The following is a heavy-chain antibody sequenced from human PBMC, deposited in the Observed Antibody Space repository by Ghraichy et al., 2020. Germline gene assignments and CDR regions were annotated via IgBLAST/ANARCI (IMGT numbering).Heavy chain of an antibody. CDR2: ISGSGGST. CDR1: GFTFSSYA. V-gene: IGHV3-23*01. Sequence: GGSLRLSCAASGFTFSSYAMSWVRQAPGKGLEWVSAISGSGGSTYYADSVKGRFTISRDNSKNTLYLQMNSLRAEDTAVYYCANLRVATEETWIQLWPDGYWGQGTLVTVSS. D-gene: IGHD5-18*01. J-gene: IGHJ4*02. CDR3: ANLRVATEETWIQLWPDGY.